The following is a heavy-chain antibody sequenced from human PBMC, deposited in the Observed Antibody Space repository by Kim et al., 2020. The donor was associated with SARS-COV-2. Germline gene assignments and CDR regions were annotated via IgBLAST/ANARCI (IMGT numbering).Heavy chain of an antibody. D-gene: IGHD3-16*01. CDR2: NT. V-gene: IGHV1-3*01. Sequence: NTKYSQKFQGRVTITRDTSASTAYIELSSLRSEDTAVYYCARGATQTFDYWGQGTLVTVSS. CDR3: ARGATQTFDY. J-gene: IGHJ4*02.